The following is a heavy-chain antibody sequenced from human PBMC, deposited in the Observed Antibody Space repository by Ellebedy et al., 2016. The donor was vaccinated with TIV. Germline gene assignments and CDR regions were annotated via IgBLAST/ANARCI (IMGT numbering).Heavy chain of an antibody. J-gene: IGHJ4*02. V-gene: IGHV1-18*01. CDR1: GYNFNSYG. D-gene: IGHD6-13*01. Sequence: AASVKVSCKASGYNFNSYGISWVRQAPGQGFEWMGWISAFNAKTDYAQNVQGRLTLTIDTSTSTAYMELRRLRSDDTAFYYCARAGMAADGMGLPLDYWGQGTLVTVSS. CDR3: ARAGMAADGMGLPLDY. CDR2: ISAFNAKT.